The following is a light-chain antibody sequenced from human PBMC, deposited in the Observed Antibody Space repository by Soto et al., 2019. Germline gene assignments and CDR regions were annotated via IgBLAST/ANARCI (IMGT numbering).Light chain of an antibody. V-gene: IGLV2-14*03. J-gene: IGLJ1*01. CDR3: SAFTGTTYV. CDR2: DVS. CDR1: SSDVGGNKY. Sequence: QSALTQPASVSRSPGQSITISCTGTSSDVGGNKYVSWYQHYPGKAPKLMICDVSNRPSGVSNRFSGSKSGNTASLTISGLQAEDEADYYYSAFTGTTYVFGTGTKVTVL.